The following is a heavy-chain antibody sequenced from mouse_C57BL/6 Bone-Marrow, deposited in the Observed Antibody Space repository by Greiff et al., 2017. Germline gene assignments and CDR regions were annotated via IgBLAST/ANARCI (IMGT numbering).Heavy chain of an antibody. CDR2: IYPRSGDT. CDR1: GYTFTSYG. V-gene: IGHV1-81*01. J-gene: IGHJ2*01. CDR3: SRINWVDVDY. Sequence: VQLQQSGAELARPGASVKLSCKASGYTFTSYGMSWVKQRPGQGLEWIGAIYPRSGDTYYNVKFKGKATLTADNSSSTAYMELRSLTSEDSAVYFCSRINWVDVDYWGQGTTLTVSS. D-gene: IGHD4-1*01.